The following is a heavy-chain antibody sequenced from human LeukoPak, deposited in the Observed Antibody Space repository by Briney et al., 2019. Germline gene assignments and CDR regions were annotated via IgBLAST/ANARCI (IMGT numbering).Heavy chain of an antibody. CDR3: ARGIYDYDDYSIGRVFDP. D-gene: IGHD4-17*01. CDR1: GGTFSSYA. J-gene: IGHJ5*02. Sequence: GSSVKVSCKASGGTFSSYAINWVRQAPGQGLEWMGGIIPIFGPATYAQKFQGRVTITADKSTNTAYMEMSSLRSEDTAMYYCARGIYDYDDYSIGRVFDPWGQGTLVTVSS. V-gene: IGHV1-69*06. CDR2: IIPIFGPA.